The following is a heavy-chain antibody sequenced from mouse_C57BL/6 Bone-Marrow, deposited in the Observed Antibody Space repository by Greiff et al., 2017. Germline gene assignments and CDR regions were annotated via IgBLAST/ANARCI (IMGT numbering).Heavy chain of an antibody. D-gene: IGHD1-1*01. J-gene: IGHJ2*01. CDR1: GYTFTSYG. Sequence: QVQLKESGAELARPGASVKLSCKASGYTFTSYGISWVKQRTGQGLEGIGEIYPRSGNTYYNEKFKGKATLTADKSSSTAYMELRSLTSEDSAVYFCARCPYYYGSSDDYWGQGTTLTVSS. CDR2: IYPRSGNT. CDR3: ARCPYYYGSSDDY. V-gene: IGHV1-81*01.